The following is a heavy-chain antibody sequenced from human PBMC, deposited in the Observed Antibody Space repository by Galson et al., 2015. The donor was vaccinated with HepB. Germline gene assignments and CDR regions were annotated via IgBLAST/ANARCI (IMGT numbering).Heavy chain of an antibody. V-gene: IGHV3-30-3*01. CDR3: ARDRVRDGYNFHAFDI. CDR1: GFTFSSYA. CDR2: ISYDGSNK. Sequence: SLRLSCAASGFTFSSYAMHWVRQAPGKGLEWVAVISYDGSNKYYADSVKGRFTISRDNSKNTLYLQMNSLRAEDTAVYYCARDRVRDGYNFHAFDIWGQGTMVTVSS. J-gene: IGHJ3*02. D-gene: IGHD5-24*01.